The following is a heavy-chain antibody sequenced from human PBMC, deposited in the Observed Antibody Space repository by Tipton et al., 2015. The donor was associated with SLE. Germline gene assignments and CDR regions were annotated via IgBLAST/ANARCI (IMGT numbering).Heavy chain of an antibody. CDR3: ARHEYHDSSGYFDY. Sequence: GLVKPSETLSLTCAVYGGSFSGYYWSWIRQPPGKGLEWIGEINHSGSTNYNPSLKSRATISVDTPKNQFSLNLSSVTAADTAVYYCARHEYHDSSGYFDYWGQGTLVTVSS. CDR1: GGSFSGYY. D-gene: IGHD3-22*01. CDR2: INHSGST. V-gene: IGHV4-34*01. J-gene: IGHJ4*02.